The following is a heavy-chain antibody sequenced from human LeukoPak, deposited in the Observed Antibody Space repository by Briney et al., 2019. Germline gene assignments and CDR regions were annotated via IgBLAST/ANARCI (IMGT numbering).Heavy chain of an antibody. J-gene: IGHJ2*01. Sequence: GSLGLSCAASGFTVSWNYMEWVRPAPGEGLGWVSVIYSGGSTYYADSVKGRFTISRDNSKNTLYLQMNSLRAEDTAVYYCARSFPPQTGYRVLWGRGTLVTVSS. CDR3: ARSFPPQTGYRVL. D-gene: IGHD5-18*01. CDR1: GFTVSWNY. V-gene: IGHV3-53*01. CDR2: IYSGGST.